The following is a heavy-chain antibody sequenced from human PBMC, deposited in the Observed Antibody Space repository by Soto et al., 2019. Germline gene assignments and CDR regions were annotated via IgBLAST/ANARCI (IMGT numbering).Heavy chain of an antibody. CDR1: GGTFSSYT. CDR2: IIPILGIA. J-gene: IGHJ6*03. CDR3: ARGAVHYDYIWGSETAYYYYYMDV. V-gene: IGHV1-69*02. D-gene: IGHD3-16*01. Sequence: SVKVSCKASGGTFSSYTISWVRQAPGQGLEWMGRIIPILGIANYAQKFQGRVTITADKSTSTAYMELSSLRSEDTAVYYCARGAVHYDYIWGSETAYYYYYMDVWGKGTTVTVSS.